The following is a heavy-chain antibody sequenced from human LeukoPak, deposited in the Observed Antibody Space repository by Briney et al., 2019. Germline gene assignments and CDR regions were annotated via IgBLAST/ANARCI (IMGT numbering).Heavy chain of an antibody. V-gene: IGHV1-18*01. J-gene: IGHJ6*02. CDR2: ISAYNGNT. CDR1: GYTFTSYG. Sequence: VKVSCKASGYTFTSYGTSWVRQAPGQGLEWMGWISAYNGNTNYAQKLQGRVTMTTDTSASTAYMELRSLRSDDTAVYYCARGPDIVVVTAPIYYYYGMDVWGQGTTVTVSS. CDR3: ARGPDIVVVTAPIYYYYGMDV. D-gene: IGHD2-21*02.